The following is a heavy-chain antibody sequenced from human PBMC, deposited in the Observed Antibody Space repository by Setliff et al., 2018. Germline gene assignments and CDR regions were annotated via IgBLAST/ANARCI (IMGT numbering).Heavy chain of an antibody. CDR1: GYTLSNSI. Sequence: ASVKVSCKASGYTLSNSILSWVRQAPGQGLEWMGWVHGYTGDTNYAQNLQGRVTMTTDTSKSAAYMDLRGLRSDDTAVYYCAISTLSICSGGSCPNAFDVWGQGTMVTVSS. V-gene: IGHV1-18*01. D-gene: IGHD2-15*01. J-gene: IGHJ3*01. CDR3: AISTLSICSGGSCPNAFDV. CDR2: VHGYTGDT.